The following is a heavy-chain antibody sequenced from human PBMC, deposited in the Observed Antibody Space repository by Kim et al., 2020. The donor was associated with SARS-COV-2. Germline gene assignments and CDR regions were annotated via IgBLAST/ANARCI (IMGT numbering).Heavy chain of an antibody. D-gene: IGHD5-12*01. J-gene: IGHJ6*02. V-gene: IGHV3-66*01. CDR3: ARDSGYDSAEITESFYYYYYGMDV. CDR1: GFTVSSNY. CDR2: IYSGGST. Sequence: GGSLRLSCAASGFTVSSNYMNWVRQAPGKGLEWVSVIYSGGSTYYADSVKGRFTISRDNSKNTLYLQMNSLRAEDTAVYYCARDSGYDSAEITESFYYYYYGMDVWGQGTTVTVSS.